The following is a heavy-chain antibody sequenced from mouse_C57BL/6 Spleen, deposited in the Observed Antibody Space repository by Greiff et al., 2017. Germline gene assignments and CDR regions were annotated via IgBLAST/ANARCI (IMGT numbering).Heavy chain of an antibody. D-gene: IGHD2-3*01. CDR2: IDPSDSYT. V-gene: IGHV1-69*01. CDR1: GYTFTSYW. J-gene: IGHJ4*01. CDR3: ARGQSIMDY. Sequence: QVQLQQPGAELVMPGASAMLSCKSSGYTFTSYWMHWVKQRPGQGLEWIGEIDPSDSYTNYNQKFKSKSTFTVDKSSSSAYLQLSSLTSEDSAVYYCARGQSIMDYWGQGTSVTVSS.